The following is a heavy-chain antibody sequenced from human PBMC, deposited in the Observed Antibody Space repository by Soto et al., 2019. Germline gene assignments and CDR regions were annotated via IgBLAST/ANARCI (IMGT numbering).Heavy chain of an antibody. D-gene: IGHD2-8*01. CDR3: ARRALPQCINGVCYKDGFWDY. CDR1: GGSVSSGGYY. J-gene: IGHJ4*03. CDR2: IYYSGTT. V-gene: IGHV4-31*03. Sequence: SETLSLTCTVSGGSVSSGGYYWSWIRQHPGTGLEWIGYIYYSGTTYFNPSLKSRASISLDTSKNEFSLKLTSVTAADTAVYYCARRALPQCINGVCYKDGFWDYWGQGTTVTVSS.